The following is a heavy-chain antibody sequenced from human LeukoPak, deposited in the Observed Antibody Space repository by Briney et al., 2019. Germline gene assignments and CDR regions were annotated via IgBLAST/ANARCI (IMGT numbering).Heavy chain of an antibody. CDR2: ISGEGSRI. Sequence: GGSLRLSCAVTGFNLRTYWIRWVRHSPGRGLEWVARISGEGSRISYADSVRGRFTISRDNAKNTAYLQMNSLRAEGTALYFCARDPGYYYYGMDVWGQGTTVVVSS. J-gene: IGHJ6*02. CDR1: GFNLRTYW. CDR3: ARDPGYYYYGMDV. V-gene: IGHV3-74*01.